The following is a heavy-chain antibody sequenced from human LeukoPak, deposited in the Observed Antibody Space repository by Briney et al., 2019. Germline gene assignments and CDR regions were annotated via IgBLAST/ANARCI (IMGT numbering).Heavy chain of an antibody. CDR1: GGTFSSYA. J-gene: IGHJ4*02. CDR2: IIPIFGTA. Sequence: GASVKVSCKASGGTFSSYAISWVRQAPGQGLEWMGRIIPIFGTANYAQKFQGRVTTTTDESTSTAYMELSSLRSEDTAVYYCASHRTYYYDSDYWGQGTLVTVSS. V-gene: IGHV1-69*05. CDR3: ASHRTYYYDSDY. D-gene: IGHD3-22*01.